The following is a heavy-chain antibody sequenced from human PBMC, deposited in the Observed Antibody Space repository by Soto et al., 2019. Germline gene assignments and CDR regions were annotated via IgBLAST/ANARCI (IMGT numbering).Heavy chain of an antibody. CDR3: TTDSRSSTSCYDY. CDR1: GFTFSNAW. V-gene: IGHV3-15*01. D-gene: IGHD2-2*01. CDR2: IKSKNDGGTT. Sequence: GGSLRLSCADSGFTFSNAWMSWIRQAPGKGLEWVGRIKSKNDGGTTDYAATVKGRFTISIDDSKNTLYLQMNSLKTEDTAVYYCTTDSRSSTSCYDYWGQGTLVTVSS. J-gene: IGHJ4*02.